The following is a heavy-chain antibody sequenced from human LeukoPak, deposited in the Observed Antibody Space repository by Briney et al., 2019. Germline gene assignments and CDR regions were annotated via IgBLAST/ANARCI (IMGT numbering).Heavy chain of an antibody. J-gene: IGHJ4*02. CDR1: GFTVSTSF. V-gene: IGHV3-53*01. CDR2: IYADGGT. CDR3: ARLASRSY. Sequence: GGSLRLSCAVSGFTVSTSFMSWVRQAPGKGPEWVSIIYADGGTKYADSVKGRFTISRDTSKNTFSLQMNNLRAEDTAVYYCARLASRSYWGQGTLVAVSS. D-gene: IGHD6-6*01.